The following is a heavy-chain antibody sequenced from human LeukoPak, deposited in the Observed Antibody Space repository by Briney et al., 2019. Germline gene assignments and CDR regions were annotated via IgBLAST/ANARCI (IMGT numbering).Heavy chain of an antibody. CDR1: AFTFGNYA. CDR3: AKGSDRSGSYYLAH. V-gene: IGHV3-23*01. D-gene: IGHD3-10*01. CDR2: LSGSGAST. J-gene: IGHJ4*01. Sequence: PGGSLRLSCAASAFTFGNYAMNWVRQAPGKGLEWVSGLSGSGASTYYADSVKGRFTISRDNSKNTLYLQMNRLRAGDTAVYYCAKGSDRSGSYYLAHWGQGSLVTVSS.